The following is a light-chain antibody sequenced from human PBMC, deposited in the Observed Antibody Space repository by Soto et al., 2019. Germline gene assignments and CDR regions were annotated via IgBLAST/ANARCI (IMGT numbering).Light chain of an antibody. J-gene: IGKJ5*01. CDR3: QQRSNWPPRIT. Sequence: IVMTQSPATLSVSPWERATLSCRASQSVSSYLAWYQQKPGQAPRLLIYDASNRATGIPARFSGSGSGTDFTLTISSLEPEDFAVYYCQQRSNWPPRITFGQGTRLEIK. CDR1: QSVSSY. CDR2: DAS. V-gene: IGKV3-11*01.